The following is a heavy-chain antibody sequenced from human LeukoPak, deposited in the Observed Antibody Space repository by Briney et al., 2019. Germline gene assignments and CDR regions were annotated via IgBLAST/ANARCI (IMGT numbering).Heavy chain of an antibody. CDR3: ARGRVLRYFDPLYYFDY. Sequence: SETLSLTCAVYGGSFSGYYWSWIRQPPGKGLEWIGYIYYSGSTNYNPSLKSRVTISVDTSKNQFSLKLSSVTAADTAVYYCARGRVLRYFDPLYYFDYWGQGTLVTVSS. D-gene: IGHD3-9*01. CDR2: IYYSGST. J-gene: IGHJ4*02. V-gene: IGHV4-59*01. CDR1: GGSFSGYY.